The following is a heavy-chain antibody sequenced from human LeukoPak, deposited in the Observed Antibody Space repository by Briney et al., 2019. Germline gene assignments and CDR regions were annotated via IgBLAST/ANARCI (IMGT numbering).Heavy chain of an antibody. V-gene: IGHV3-9*01. Sequence: LSLTCTVSGGSISSYYWSWVRQVPGKGLEWVSGVTWSSRSKKYADSVRGRFSISRDDANNSLFLQMNNLRPEDTALYYCAKDSEARSISWYSHFDLWGRGTLVTVSS. CDR1: GGSISSYY. CDR2: VTWSSRSK. CDR3: AKDSEARSISWYSHFDL. D-gene: IGHD6-13*01. J-gene: IGHJ2*01.